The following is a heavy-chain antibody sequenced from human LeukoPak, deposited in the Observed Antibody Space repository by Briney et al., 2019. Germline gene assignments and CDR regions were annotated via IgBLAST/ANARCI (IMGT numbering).Heavy chain of an antibody. D-gene: IGHD3-22*01. J-gene: IGHJ4*02. CDR3: ARAPYDSSGYYFDY. Sequence: SETLSLTCAVSGGSISSGGYSWSWIRQPPGKGLEWIGYIDYSGSTYYNPSLKSRVTISVDTSKNQFSLKLSSVTAADTAVYYCARAPYDSSGYYFDYRGQGTLVTVSS. V-gene: IGHV4-30-4*07. CDR2: IDYSGST. CDR1: GGSISSGGYS.